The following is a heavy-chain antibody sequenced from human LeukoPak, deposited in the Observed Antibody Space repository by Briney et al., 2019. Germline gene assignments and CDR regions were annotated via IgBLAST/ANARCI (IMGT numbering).Heavy chain of an antibody. CDR3: ASRYTYGPGQYGSDV. CDR2: IIPMFGST. J-gene: IGHJ6*02. Sequence: SVKVSCKASGDTFSSYVISWVRQAPGQGLKWMGRIIPMFGSTNYAQKFQGRVTITADESTSTGYMELSSLRSEDTAVYYCASRYTYGPGQYGSDVWGQGTTITVSS. D-gene: IGHD5-18*01. CDR1: GDTFSSYV. V-gene: IGHV1-69*13.